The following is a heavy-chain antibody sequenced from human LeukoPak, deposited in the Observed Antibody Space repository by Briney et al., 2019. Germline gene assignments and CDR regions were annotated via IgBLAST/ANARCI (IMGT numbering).Heavy chain of an antibody. J-gene: IGHJ4*02. CDR2: TYYRSKWYN. Sequence: SQTLSLTCAISGDSVSSNSAAWNWIRQSPSRGLEWLGRTYYRSKWYNDYAVSVKSRITINPDTSKNQFSLQLNSVTPEDTAVYYCARGFLRYSSSWYEENFDYWGQGTLVTVSS. D-gene: IGHD6-13*01. CDR1: GDSVSSNSAA. V-gene: IGHV6-1*01. CDR3: ARGFLRYSSSWYEENFDY.